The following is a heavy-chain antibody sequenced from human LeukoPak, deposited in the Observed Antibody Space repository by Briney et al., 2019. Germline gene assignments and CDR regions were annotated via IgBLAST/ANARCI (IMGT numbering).Heavy chain of an antibody. V-gene: IGHV1-2*04. Sequence: ASVSVTCKSSGSTFTGYYMHWMRQPPGQGHEWKGWINPNSGGTNYAQEFQGWVTMTRDTSISTAYMELSRLRSDDTAVYDCAREGNGVLYYYYGMDVWGQGTTVTVSS. CDR1: GSTFTGYY. J-gene: IGHJ6*02. CDR3: AREGNGVLYYYYGMDV. D-gene: IGHD3-3*01. CDR2: INPNSGGT.